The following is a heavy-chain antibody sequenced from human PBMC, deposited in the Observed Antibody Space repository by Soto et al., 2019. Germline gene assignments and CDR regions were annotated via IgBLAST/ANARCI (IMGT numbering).Heavy chain of an antibody. V-gene: IGHV4-34*01. Sequence: QVQLQQWGAGLWKPSETLSLTCAVYGGSFSGYYWSWIRQPPGKALECIGEINHRGSTNYNPSLKSRVTISVDTSKNQFSLKLSSVTAADTAVYYCARVDYYDSSGYYGVEYFDYWGQGTLVTVSS. CDR1: GGSFSGYY. J-gene: IGHJ4*02. CDR2: INHRGST. D-gene: IGHD3-22*01. CDR3: ARVDYYDSSGYYGVEYFDY.